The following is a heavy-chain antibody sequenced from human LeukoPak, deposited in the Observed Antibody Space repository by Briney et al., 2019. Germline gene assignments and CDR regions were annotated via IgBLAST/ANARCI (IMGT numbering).Heavy chain of an antibody. D-gene: IGHD1-14*01. CDR1: GGSVSSFY. J-gene: IGHJ2*01. V-gene: IGHV4-59*02. CDR3: ATAAPDRHFDL. CDR2: FYYSGST. Sequence: SSETLSLTCTVSGGSVSSFYWSWIRQPPGKGLEWIGYFYYSGSTNYNPSLKSRVTISVDTSKKQFSLKLSSVTAADTAVYYCATAAPDRHFDLWGRGTLVTVSS.